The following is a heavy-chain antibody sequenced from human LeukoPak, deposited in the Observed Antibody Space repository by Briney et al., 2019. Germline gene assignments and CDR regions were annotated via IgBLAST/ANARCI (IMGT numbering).Heavy chain of an antibody. J-gene: IGHJ4*02. D-gene: IGHD5-12*01. V-gene: IGHV4-61*02. CDR1: GGSISSGSYY. CDR3: ARELSGCDSGFDY. CDR2: IYTSGST. Sequence: SQTLSLTCTVSGGSISSGSYYWSWIRQPAGKGLEWIGRIYTSGSTNYNPSLKSRVTISVDTSKNQFSLKLSSVTAADTAVYYCARELSGCDSGFDYWGQGTLVTVSS.